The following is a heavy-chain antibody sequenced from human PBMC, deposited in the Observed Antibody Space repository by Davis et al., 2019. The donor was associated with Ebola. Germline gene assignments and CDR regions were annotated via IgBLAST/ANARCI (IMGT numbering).Heavy chain of an antibody. Sequence: SQTLSLTCAISGDSVSTNSAAWSWIRQSPSRGLEWLGRTYYRSKWYTDYAVSVKSRITINPDTSKNQFSLQLNSVTPEDTAVYYCARYTGWYYFDYWGQGTLVAVSS. V-gene: IGHV6-1*01. D-gene: IGHD6-19*01. CDR1: GDSVSTNSAA. CDR3: ARYTGWYYFDY. CDR2: TYYRSKWYT. J-gene: IGHJ4*02.